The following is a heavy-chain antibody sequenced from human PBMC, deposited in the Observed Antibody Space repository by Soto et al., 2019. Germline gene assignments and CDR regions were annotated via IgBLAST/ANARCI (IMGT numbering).Heavy chain of an antibody. CDR3: ARARFGELDY. V-gene: IGHV3-66*01. J-gene: IGHJ4*02. CDR2: IYRGGST. CDR1: GFTVSSNY. D-gene: IGHD3-10*01. Sequence: EVQLVESGGGLVQPGGSLRLSCAASGFTVSSNYMSWVRQAPGKGLEWVSVIYRGGSTYYADAVKGRFTISRDNSKNTLYLQMNSLRAEDTAVYYGARARFGELDYWGQGTLVTVSS.